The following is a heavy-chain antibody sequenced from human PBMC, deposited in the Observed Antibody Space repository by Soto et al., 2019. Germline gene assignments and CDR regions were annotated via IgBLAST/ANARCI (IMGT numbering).Heavy chain of an antibody. D-gene: IGHD1-1*01. J-gene: IGHJ4*02. CDR2: TIPAFGTA. V-gene: IGHV1-69*06. Sequence: QVHLVQSGAEVKSPGSAVKVSCKVSGAGDTFSNYGLNWMRQAPGQGLEWMGGTIPAFGTANYAHKFQGRVTITADTSTTTAYMELSSLRSDDTAVYYCWRHDKTALPPLDSWGQGTLVSVSS. CDR3: WRHDKTALPPLDS. CDR1: GAGDTFSNYG.